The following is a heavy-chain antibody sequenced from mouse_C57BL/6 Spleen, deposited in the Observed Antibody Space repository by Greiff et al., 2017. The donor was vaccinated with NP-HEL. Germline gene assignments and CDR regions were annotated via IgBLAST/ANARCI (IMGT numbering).Heavy chain of an antibody. CDR1: GFTFSSYG. Sequence: EVQGVESGGDLVKPGGSLKLSCAASGFTFSSYGMSWVRQTPDKRLEWVATISSGGSYTYYPDSVKGRFTISRDNAKNTLYLQMSSLKSEDTAMYYCASQPGTEAWFAYWGQGTLVTVSA. CDR2: ISSGGSYT. J-gene: IGHJ3*01. V-gene: IGHV5-6*01. CDR3: ASQPGTEAWFAY. D-gene: IGHD4-1*01.